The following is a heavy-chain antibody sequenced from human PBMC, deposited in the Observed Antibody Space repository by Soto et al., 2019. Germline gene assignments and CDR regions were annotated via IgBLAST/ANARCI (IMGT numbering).Heavy chain of an antibody. V-gene: IGHV1-69*04. CDR1: GGTFSSYA. CDR2: IIPILGIA. D-gene: IGHD3-3*01. Sequence: ASVKASCKASGGTFSSYAISWVRQAPGQGLEWMGRIIPILGIANYAQKFQGRVTITADKSTSTAYMELSSLRSEDTAVYYCARDRSDFWSGYYNWFDPWGQGTLVTVSS. J-gene: IGHJ5*02. CDR3: ARDRSDFWSGYYNWFDP.